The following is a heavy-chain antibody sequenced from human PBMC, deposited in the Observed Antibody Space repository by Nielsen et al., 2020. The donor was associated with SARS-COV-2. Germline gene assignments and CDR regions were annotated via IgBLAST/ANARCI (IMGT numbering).Heavy chain of an antibody. CDR3: ARDHQGYDFWSGYSTYGYGMDV. CDR2: IYYSGST. V-gene: IGHV4-31*02. J-gene: IGHJ6*02. D-gene: IGHD3-3*01. Sequence: PGKGLEWIGYIYYSGSTYYNPSLKSRVTISVDTSKNQFSLKLSSVTAADTAVYYCARDHQGYDFWSGYSTYGYGMDVWGQGTTVTVSS.